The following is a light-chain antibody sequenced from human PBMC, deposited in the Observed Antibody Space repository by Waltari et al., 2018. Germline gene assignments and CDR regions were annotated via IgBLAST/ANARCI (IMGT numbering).Light chain of an antibody. CDR2: EDN. CDR1: TPNIGNNY. CDR3: GSWDSSLGIGV. Sequence: QSVLTQAPSVSAAPGQTVTISCSGHTPNIGNNYIPRYQQLPGAAPKIVIYEDNRRPSGIPDRFSGSKSGASATLGITGLQTGDEADYYCGSWDSSLGIGVLGGGTRLTVL. J-gene: IGLJ3*02. V-gene: IGLV1-51*01.